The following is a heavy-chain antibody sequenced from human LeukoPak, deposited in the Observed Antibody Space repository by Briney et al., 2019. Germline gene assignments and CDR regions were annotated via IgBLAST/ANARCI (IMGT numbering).Heavy chain of an antibody. D-gene: IGHD7-27*01. Sequence: SETLSLTCTVSGGSFSNYFWNWIRQPAGKGLEWIGRIYTSGSANYNSSLKSRVTMSVDTSKNQLSLNLTSVTAADTAVYYCARDRNIIEKLGPWVYYYMDVWGKGTTVTVSS. CDR3: ARDRNIIEKLGPWVYYYMDV. CDR1: GGSFSNYF. J-gene: IGHJ6*03. CDR2: IYTSGSA. V-gene: IGHV4-4*07.